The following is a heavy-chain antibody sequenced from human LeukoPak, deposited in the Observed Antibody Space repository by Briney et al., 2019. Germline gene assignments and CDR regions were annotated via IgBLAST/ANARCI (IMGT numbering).Heavy chain of an antibody. CDR2: LYQWGRT. V-gene: IGHV3-66*01. CDR3: ARKRGGSSPYYYYGMDV. CDR1: GFHVRSHY. Sequence: GDSVRLSCAAWGFHVRSHYMLCVRAPPGEALEDCAVLYQWGRTLYADSVKGRFTISRDNSKNTLYLQMNSLRAEDTAVYYCARKRGGSSPYYYYGMDVWGQGTTVTVSS. J-gene: IGHJ6*02. D-gene: IGHD2-15*01.